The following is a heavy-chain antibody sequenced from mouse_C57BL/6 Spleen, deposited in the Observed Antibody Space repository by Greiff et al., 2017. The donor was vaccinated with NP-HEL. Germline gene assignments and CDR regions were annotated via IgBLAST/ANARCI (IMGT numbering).Heavy chain of an antibody. CDR3: ARRYGSGYYAMDY. CDR2: IYPRSGNT. V-gene: IGHV1-81*01. J-gene: IGHJ4*01. D-gene: IGHD1-1*01. Sequence: QVQLKESGAELARPGASVKLSCKASGYTFTSYGISWVKQRTGQGLEWIGEIYPRSGNTYYNEKFKGKATLTADKSSSTAYMELRSLTSEDSAVCFCARRYGSGYYAMDYWGQGTSVTVSS. CDR1: GYTFTSYG.